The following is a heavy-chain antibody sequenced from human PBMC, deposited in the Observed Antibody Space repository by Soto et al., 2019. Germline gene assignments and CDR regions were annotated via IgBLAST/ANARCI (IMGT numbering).Heavy chain of an antibody. Sequence: QVQLEQSGAEVKKAGSSVKVSCKAFGGSVNSHAISWVRQAPGQGLEWMGGIIPMFGTPTYAQRFQAGVTISADESTSTVYVDLSSLRSEDTAMYYCARSRNVAEFNDYGGNYHGFDIWGQGTMVTVSS. J-gene: IGHJ3*02. D-gene: IGHD4-17*01. CDR1: GGSVNSHA. CDR2: IIPMFGTP. V-gene: IGHV1-69*01. CDR3: ARSRNVAEFNDYGGNYHGFDI.